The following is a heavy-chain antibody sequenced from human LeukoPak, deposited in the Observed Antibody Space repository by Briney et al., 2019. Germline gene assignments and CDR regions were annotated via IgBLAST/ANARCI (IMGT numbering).Heavy chain of an antibody. Sequence: ASVKVSCKASGYTFTGYYMHWVRQAPGQGLEWMGRINPKSGGTNYAQKFQGRVTMTRDTSISTAYMELSRLRSDDTAVYYCARARPIAVAGRPYYYYYMDVWGKGTTVTVSS. D-gene: IGHD6-19*01. V-gene: IGHV1-2*06. J-gene: IGHJ6*03. CDR3: ARARPIAVAGRPYYYYYMDV. CDR1: GYTFTGYY. CDR2: INPKSGGT.